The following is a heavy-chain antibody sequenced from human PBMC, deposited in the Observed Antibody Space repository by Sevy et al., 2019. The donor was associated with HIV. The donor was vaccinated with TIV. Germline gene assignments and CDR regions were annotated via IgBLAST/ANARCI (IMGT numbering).Heavy chain of an antibody. D-gene: IGHD2-15*01. J-gene: IGHJ6*02. Sequence: GGSLRLSCAASGFTVSSNYMSWVRQAPGKGLEWVSVIYSGGSTYYADSVKGGFTISRDNSKSKLYLQMNSLRAEDTAVYYCARVKCSGGSCYYYYGMDVWGQGTTVTVSS. V-gene: IGHV3-53*01. CDR2: IYSGGST. CDR3: ARVKCSGGSCYYYYGMDV. CDR1: GFTVSSNY.